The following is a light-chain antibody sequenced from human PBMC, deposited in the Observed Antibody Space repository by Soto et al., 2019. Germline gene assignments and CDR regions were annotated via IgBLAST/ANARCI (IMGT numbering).Light chain of an antibody. CDR3: SSYTISSTLV. Sequence: QSVLTQPASVSGSPGQAITISCTGTSSDVGGYNYVSWYQQHPGKAPKLMSYEVSNRPSGVSNRFSGSKSGNTASLTISGLQAEDEGDYYCSSYTISSTLVFGAGTKVTVL. CDR1: SSDVGGYNY. CDR2: EVS. J-gene: IGLJ1*01. V-gene: IGLV2-14*01.